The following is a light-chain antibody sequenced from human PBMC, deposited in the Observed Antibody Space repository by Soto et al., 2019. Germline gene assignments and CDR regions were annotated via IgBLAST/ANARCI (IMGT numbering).Light chain of an antibody. CDR1: SSDVGAYNF. V-gene: IGLV2-14*03. Sequence: QSVLTQPASVSGSPGQSITISCTGTSSDVGAYNFVSWYQQHPGKLPKLMIFDVSRRPSGVSDRFSGSKSGNTASLTISGLQAEDVGDYYCISYTSSSTHVFGSGTKVTVL. CDR2: DVS. CDR3: ISYTSSSTHV. J-gene: IGLJ1*01.